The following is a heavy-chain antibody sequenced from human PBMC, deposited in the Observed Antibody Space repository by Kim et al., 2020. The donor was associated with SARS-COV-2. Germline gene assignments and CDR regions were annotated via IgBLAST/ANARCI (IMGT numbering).Heavy chain of an antibody. D-gene: IGHD6-25*01. V-gene: IGHV3-15*01. CDR2: TYDGTT. Sequence: TYDGTTDYAAPVRGRFTISRDDSKNTLYLQMNSLTSEDPAVYYCRNAAFWGQGTLVTVSS. CDR3: RNAAF. J-gene: IGHJ4*02.